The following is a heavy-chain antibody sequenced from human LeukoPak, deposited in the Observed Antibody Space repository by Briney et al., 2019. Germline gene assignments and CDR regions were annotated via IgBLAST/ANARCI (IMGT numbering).Heavy chain of an antibody. CDR2: IRYDGNNK. V-gene: IGHV3-30*02. D-gene: IGHD2-21*01. Sequence: GGSLRLSCAASGFIFSSYGMHWVRQAPGKGLEWVAFIRYDGNNKYYADSMKGRFTISRDNSKNTLYLQMNSLRAEDAAVYFCAKAPVTSCRGAYCYPFDSWGQGTLVTVSS. J-gene: IGHJ4*02. CDR1: GFIFSSYG. CDR3: AKAPVTSCRGAYCYPFDS.